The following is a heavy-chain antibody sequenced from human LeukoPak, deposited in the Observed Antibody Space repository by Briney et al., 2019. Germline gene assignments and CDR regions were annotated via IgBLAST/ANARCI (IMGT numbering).Heavy chain of an antibody. Sequence: GGSLRLSCAASGFTFSSYWMHWVRQVPGKGLVWVSRINSDGSSTSYADSVKGRFTISRDDSKNTLYLQMNSLRAEDTAVCYCAKGVIVVVPEGYDYWGQGTLVTVSS. V-gene: IGHV3-74*01. CDR1: GFTFSSYW. CDR3: AKGVIVVVPEGYDY. D-gene: IGHD2-2*01. CDR2: INSDGSST. J-gene: IGHJ4*02.